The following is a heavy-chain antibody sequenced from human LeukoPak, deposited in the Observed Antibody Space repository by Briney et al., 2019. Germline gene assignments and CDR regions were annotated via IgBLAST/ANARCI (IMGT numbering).Heavy chain of an antibody. Sequence: KPVGSLRLSCAASRFTFSIYSMNCVRQAPGKGLEWVSSISSSSSYIYYADSVKGRFTISRDQSKKMLYLQMDSLRAQDTAVYYCAKATGYDYGSWFDPWGQGNLVSVSS. J-gene: IGHJ5*02. CDR2: ISSSSSYI. CDR3: AKATGYDYGSWFDP. V-gene: IGHV3-21*04. D-gene: IGHD5-12*01. CDR1: RFTFSIYS.